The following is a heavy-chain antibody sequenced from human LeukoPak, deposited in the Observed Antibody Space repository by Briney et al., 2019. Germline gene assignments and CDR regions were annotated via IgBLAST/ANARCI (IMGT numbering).Heavy chain of an antibody. CDR2: TYTSGRT. J-gene: IGHJ3*02. Sequence: SETLSLTCTVSGGSISSYYWSWIRQPAGKGLEWIGRTYTSGRTNYNPSLKSRVTMSVDTSKNQCSLKLSSVTAADKAVYYCASWRVARGNAFDIWGQGTMVTVSS. V-gene: IGHV4-4*07. D-gene: IGHD3-3*01. CDR1: GGSISSYY. CDR3: ASWRVARGNAFDI.